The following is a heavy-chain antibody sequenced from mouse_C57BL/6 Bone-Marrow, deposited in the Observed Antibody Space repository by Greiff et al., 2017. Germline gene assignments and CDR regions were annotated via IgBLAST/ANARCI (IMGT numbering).Heavy chain of an antibody. CDR1: GYTFTSYW. CDR2: IHPNSGST. J-gene: IGHJ3*01. Sequence: QVQLQQPGAELVKPGASVKLSCKASGYTFTSYWMHWVKQRPGQGLEWIGMIHPNSGSTNYNEKFKSKATLTVDKSSSTAYMQLSSLTSEDSAVDYCARKGYYLFAYWGQGTLVTVSA. D-gene: IGHD2-12*01. CDR3: ARKGYYLFAY. V-gene: IGHV1-64*01.